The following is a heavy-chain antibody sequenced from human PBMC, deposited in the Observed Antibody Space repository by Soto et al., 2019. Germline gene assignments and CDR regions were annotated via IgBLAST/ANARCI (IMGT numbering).Heavy chain of an antibody. Sequence: PSETISLTCTVAYGSISSSSYYCGWIRQPPGKGLEWIGSIYYSGSTYYNPSLKSRVTISVDTSKNQFSLKMSSVTAADAAVYYCARRSDKLLLVTARDYWGQRTLVIVSS. CDR3: ARRSDKLLLVTARDY. CDR2: IYYSGST. J-gene: IGHJ4*02. D-gene: IGHD2-2*01. CDR1: YGSISSSSYY. V-gene: IGHV4-39*01.